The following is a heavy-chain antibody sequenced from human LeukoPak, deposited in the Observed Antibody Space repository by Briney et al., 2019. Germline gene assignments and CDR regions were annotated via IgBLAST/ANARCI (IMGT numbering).Heavy chain of an antibody. J-gene: IGHJ4*02. CDR2: IIPIFGTA. CDR1: GGTFSSYA. CDR3: ARGNSYGESLDY. Sequence: SVKVSCKASGGTFSSYAISWVRQAPGQGLEWMGRIIPIFGTANYAQRFQGRVMITTDESTSTAYMELSSLRSEDTAVYYCARGNSYGESLDYWGQGTLVTVSS. V-gene: IGHV1-69*05. D-gene: IGHD5-18*01.